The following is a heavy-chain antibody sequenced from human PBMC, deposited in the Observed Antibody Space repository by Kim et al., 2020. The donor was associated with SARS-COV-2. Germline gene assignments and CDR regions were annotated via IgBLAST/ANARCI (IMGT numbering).Heavy chain of an antibody. D-gene: IGHD2-2*01. Sequence: SVKVSCKASGGTFSSYAISWVRQAPGQGLEWMGGIIPIFGTANYAQKFQGRVTITADESTSTAYMELSSLRSEDTAVYYCARVVVPAATTKNYYYYGMDVWGQGTTVTVSS. CDR1: GGTFSSYA. CDR2: IIPIFGTA. J-gene: IGHJ6*02. V-gene: IGHV1-69*13. CDR3: ARVVVPAATTKNYYYYGMDV.